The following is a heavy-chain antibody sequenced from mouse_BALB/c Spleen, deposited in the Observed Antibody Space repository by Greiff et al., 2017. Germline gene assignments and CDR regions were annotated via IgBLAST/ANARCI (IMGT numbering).Heavy chain of an antibody. CDR3: ARQGNYYGSSYYAMDY. J-gene: IGHJ4*01. CDR2: INPDSSTI. V-gene: IGHV4-1*02. D-gene: IGHD1-1*01. Sequence: EVQLLESGGGLVQPGGSLKLSCAASGFDFSRYWMSWVRQAPGKGLEWIGEINPDSSTINYTPSLKDKFIISRDNAKNTLYLQMSKVRSEDTAIYYCARQGNYYGSSYYAMDYWGQGTSVTVSS. CDR1: GFDFSRYW.